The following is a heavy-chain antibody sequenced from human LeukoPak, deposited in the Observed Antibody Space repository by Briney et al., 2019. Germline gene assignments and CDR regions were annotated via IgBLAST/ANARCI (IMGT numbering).Heavy chain of an antibody. CDR2: IFYSGKT. CDR3: ARALYGDYERYGNWFDP. J-gene: IGHJ5*02. CDR1: GGSMSSYF. Sequence: SETLSLTCTVPGGSMSSYFWSWIRQPPGTGLEWIGYIFYSGKTYHNPSLKSRVTISVDTSKNQFSLKLTSVTAADTAVYYCARALYGDYERYGNWFDPWGQGTLVTVSS. D-gene: IGHD4-17*01. V-gene: IGHV4-59*01.